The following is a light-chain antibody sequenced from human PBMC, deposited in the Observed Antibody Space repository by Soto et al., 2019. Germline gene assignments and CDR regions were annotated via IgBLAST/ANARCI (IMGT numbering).Light chain of an antibody. CDR1: QSLSKY. Sequence: EIVLTQSPVTLSLSPGDTATLSCRASQSLSKYLAWYQQKPGQAPRLLIYDASNRASGIPARFSGSGSGTDFTLAISSLEPEDVAVYYCQHRSNCPLTVGGGTKVEIK. J-gene: IGKJ4*01. CDR3: QHRSNCPLT. CDR2: DAS. V-gene: IGKV3-11*01.